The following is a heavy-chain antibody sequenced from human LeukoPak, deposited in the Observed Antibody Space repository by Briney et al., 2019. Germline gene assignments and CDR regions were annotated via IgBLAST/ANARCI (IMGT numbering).Heavy chain of an antibody. D-gene: IGHD6-19*01. V-gene: IGHV3-53*01. CDR2: LYSDGNT. CDR3: AKETVAAPPIDY. CDR1: GFTVITND. Sequence: PGGSLRLSCAASGFTVITNDMTWVRQAPGKGLEWVSVLYSDGNTKYADSVKGRFTISRDNSKNTLYLQMNSLRAEDTAVYYCAKETVAAPPIDYWGQGTLVTVSS. J-gene: IGHJ4*02.